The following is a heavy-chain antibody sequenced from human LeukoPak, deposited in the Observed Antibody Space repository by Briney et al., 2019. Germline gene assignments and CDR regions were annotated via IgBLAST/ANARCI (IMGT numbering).Heavy chain of an antibody. CDR2: IYYSGST. J-gene: IGHJ4*02. V-gene: IGHV4-39*01. Sequence: PSETLSLTCTVSGGSISSSTYYWGWIRQPPGKGLEWIGSIYYSGSTDYNPSLKSRVTISVDTTRNQYSLKMSSVTAADTAVYYCARQFDNWGQGTLVTVSS. CDR1: GGSISSSTYY. CDR3: ARQFDN.